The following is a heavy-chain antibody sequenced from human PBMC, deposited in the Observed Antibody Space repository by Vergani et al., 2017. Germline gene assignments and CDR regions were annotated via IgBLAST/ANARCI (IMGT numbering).Heavy chain of an antibody. CDR1: GFTFIMYA. CDR3: AKIGRSEVAGTFGAFDI. Sequence: EVQLLESGGDLVQPGGSLRLSCAASGFTFIMYAMSWVRQAPGKGLEWVSTLSASDRRTNYADSVKGRFTISRDISKNTLFLHMNNLRPEDTAVYYCAKIGRSEVAGTFGAFDIWGQGTMVTVSS. J-gene: IGHJ3*02. CDR2: LSASDRRT. D-gene: IGHD6-19*01. V-gene: IGHV3-23*01.